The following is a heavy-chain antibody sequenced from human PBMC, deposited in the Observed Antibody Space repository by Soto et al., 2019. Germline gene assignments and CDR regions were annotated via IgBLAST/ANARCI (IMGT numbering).Heavy chain of an antibody. D-gene: IGHD2-2*01. CDR1: EGSIRGLSYY. J-gene: IGHJ5*02. V-gene: IGHV4-39*01. CDR2: IYYSGSA. CDR3: ARLHCNSPNCVPLDP. Sequence: SETLPLTCSVSEGSIRGLSYYWGLIRQPPGKGLEWIGSIYYSGSAYYSPSLKSRVTMSVDTSKNQLSLELRSVTAADTAVYYCARLHCNSPNCVPLDPWGQGTLVTVS.